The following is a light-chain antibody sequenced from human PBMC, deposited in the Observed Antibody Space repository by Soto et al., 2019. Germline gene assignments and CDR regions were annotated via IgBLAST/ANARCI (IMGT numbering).Light chain of an antibody. J-gene: IGKJ1*01. CDR3: QQYNNWPPWT. CDR2: GAS. CDR1: QSVSTN. V-gene: IGKV3-15*01. Sequence: EVVMTQSPATLSVSPGERATLSCRASQSVSTNLAGYQQKPGRAPRPLIYGASTRATVIPARFSGSGAGTEFTLTISSLQSEDFAVYYCQQYNNWPPWTFGQGTKVEIK.